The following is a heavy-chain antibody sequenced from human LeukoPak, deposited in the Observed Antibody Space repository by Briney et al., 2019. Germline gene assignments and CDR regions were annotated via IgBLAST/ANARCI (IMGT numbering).Heavy chain of an antibody. CDR2: ISFDGSNQ. J-gene: IGHJ6*03. V-gene: IGHV3-30*01. CDR3: ARTLTTVNQHYYYMDI. CDR1: GFTFNAYA. D-gene: IGHD4-17*01. Sequence: GGSLRLSCAASGFTFNAYAMHWVRQAPGKGLEWLAVISFDGSNQYHAESVKGRFTISRDNSKNTLSLQMTTLTPEDTAVYYCARTLTTVNQHYYYMDIWGNGTTVTVSS.